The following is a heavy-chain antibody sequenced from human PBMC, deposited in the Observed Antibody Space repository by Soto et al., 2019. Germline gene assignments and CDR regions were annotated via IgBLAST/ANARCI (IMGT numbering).Heavy chain of an antibody. CDR1: GYTFTGYY. CDR2: INPNSGGI. CDR3: ARAIAGDIAAAGTSWFDP. Sequence: QVQLVQSGAEVKKPGASVKVSCKASGYTFTGYYMHWVRQAPGQGLEWMGWINPNSGGINYAQKFRGRVTMTRDTSISTAYMELSRLRSDDTAVYYCARAIAGDIAAAGTSWFDPWGQGTLVTVSS. V-gene: IGHV1-2*02. D-gene: IGHD6-13*01. J-gene: IGHJ5*02.